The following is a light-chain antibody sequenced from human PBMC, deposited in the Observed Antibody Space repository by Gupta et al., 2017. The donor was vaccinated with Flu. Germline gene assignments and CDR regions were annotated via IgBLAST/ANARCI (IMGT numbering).Light chain of an antibody. V-gene: IGKV2-28*01. Sequence: SPLSLPVTPGEPASISCRSSQSLLHSNGYNYLDWYLQKPGQSPQLLIYLGSNRASGVPDRFSGSGSGTDFTLKISRVEAEDVGVYYCMQALQTPCSFGQGTKLEIK. CDR3: MQALQTPCS. CDR1: QSLLHSNGYNY. J-gene: IGKJ2*04. CDR2: LGS.